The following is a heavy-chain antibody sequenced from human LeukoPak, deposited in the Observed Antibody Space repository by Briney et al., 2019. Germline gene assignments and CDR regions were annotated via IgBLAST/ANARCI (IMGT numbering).Heavy chain of an antibody. J-gene: IGHJ3*02. Sequence: PGGSLRLSCAASGFTFSSYWMSWVRQAPGKGLEWVANIKQDGSEKYYVDSVKGRFTISRDNAKNSLYLQMNSLRAEDTAVYYCARDHEGLLWLKAFDIWGQGTVVTVSS. D-gene: IGHD5-18*01. CDR1: GFTFSSYW. V-gene: IGHV3-7*03. CDR3: ARDHEGLLWLKAFDI. CDR2: IKQDGSEK.